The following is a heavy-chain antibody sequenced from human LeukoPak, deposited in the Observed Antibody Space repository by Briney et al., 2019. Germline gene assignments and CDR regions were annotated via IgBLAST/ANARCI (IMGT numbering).Heavy chain of an antibody. CDR3: ARSRPSSGWYAHDY. CDR2: IYYSGST. Sequence: SETLSLTCTVSGGSISSGSYYWGWIRQPPGKGLEWIGSIYYSGSTYYNPSLKSRVTISVDTSKNQFSLKLSSVTAADTAVYYCARSRPSSGWYAHDYWGQGTLVTVSS. CDR1: GGSISSGSYY. V-gene: IGHV4-39*07. D-gene: IGHD6-19*01. J-gene: IGHJ4*02.